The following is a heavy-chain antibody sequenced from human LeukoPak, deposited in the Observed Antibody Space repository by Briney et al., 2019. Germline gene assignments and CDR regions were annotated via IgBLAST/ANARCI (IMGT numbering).Heavy chain of an antibody. CDR2: ISYDGSNK. CDR1: GFTFSSYG. CDR3: AKDRSGSHDY. J-gene: IGHJ4*02. V-gene: IGHV3-30*18. D-gene: IGHD1-26*01. Sequence: PGGSLRLSCAASGFTFSSYGMHWVRQAPGKGLEWVAVISYDGSNKYYADSVQGRFTISRDNSKNTLYLQMNSLRAEDTAVYYCAKDRSGSHDYWGQGTLVTVSS.